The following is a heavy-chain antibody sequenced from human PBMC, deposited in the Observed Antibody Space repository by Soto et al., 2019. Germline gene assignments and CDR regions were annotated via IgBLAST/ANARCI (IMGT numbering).Heavy chain of an antibody. J-gene: IGHJ6*02. CDR2: IYYSGTT. CDR3: ARGHYYYGMDV. CDR1: NGSVSSGTYS. Sequence: SETLSLTCTVSNGSVSSGTYSWSWVRQPPGKGLEWIGYIYYSGTTYYTPSLKSRLTMSMDRANDHFSLNLTSVTAADTAVYFCARGHYYYGMDVWGQGITVTSP. V-gene: IGHV4-30-2*01.